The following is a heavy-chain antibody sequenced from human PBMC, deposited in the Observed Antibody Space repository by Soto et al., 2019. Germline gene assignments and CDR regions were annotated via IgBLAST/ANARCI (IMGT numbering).Heavy chain of an antibody. Sequence: GGSLRLSCAASGFTFSSYAMSWVRQAPGKGLEWVSAINGSGGSTYYADSVKGRFTISRDNSKNTLYLQMNSLRAEDTAVYYCANGIAVADYYYYGMDVWGQGTTVTVSS. V-gene: IGHV3-23*01. CDR2: INGSGGST. J-gene: IGHJ6*02. CDR1: GFTFSSYA. D-gene: IGHD6-19*01. CDR3: ANGIAVADYYYYGMDV.